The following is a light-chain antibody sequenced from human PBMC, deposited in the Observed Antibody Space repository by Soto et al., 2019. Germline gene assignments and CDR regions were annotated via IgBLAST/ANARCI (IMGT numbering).Light chain of an antibody. CDR1: QTINIH. V-gene: IGKV1-39*01. CDR3: QESYSVPIS. J-gene: IGKJ5*01. Sequence: DIQMTQSPSSLSAKVGDRVTITCRASQTINIHLNWYQQKSGKAPKFLIHAASNLQSGVPSRFSGSGSGTEFTLTINSLQPEDFATYYCQESYSVPISLGQGTRLEIK. CDR2: AAS.